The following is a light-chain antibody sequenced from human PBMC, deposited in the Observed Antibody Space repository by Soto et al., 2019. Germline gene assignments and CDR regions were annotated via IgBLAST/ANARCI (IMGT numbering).Light chain of an antibody. Sequence: DIHLTQSPSTLSASVGDRVTITCRASQSISSWLAWYQQKPGKAPKLLIYKASSLKSVVPSRFSGSGSGTEVTLTMNRLQPDDFATYYCQHWVDYMWTFGQGTKVEIK. V-gene: IGKV1-5*03. CDR3: QHWVDYMWT. CDR1: QSISSW. J-gene: IGKJ1*01. CDR2: KAS.